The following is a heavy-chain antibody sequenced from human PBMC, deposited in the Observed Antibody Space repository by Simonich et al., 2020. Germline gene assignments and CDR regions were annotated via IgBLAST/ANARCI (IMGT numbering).Heavy chain of an antibody. CDR2: MDPKSGNT. CDR1: GYTFTSYA. D-gene: IGHD2-8*01. V-gene: IGHV1-8*03. Sequence: QVQLVQSGAEVKKPGASVKVSCKASGYTFTSYAINWVRQATGQGLEGRRWMDPKSGNTGNAKKSQGRVTSTRNTSISTAYMELSSLRSEDTAVYYGARSRYCTNGVCYNWFDPWGQGTLVTVSS. CDR3: ARSRYCTNGVCYNWFDP. J-gene: IGHJ5*02.